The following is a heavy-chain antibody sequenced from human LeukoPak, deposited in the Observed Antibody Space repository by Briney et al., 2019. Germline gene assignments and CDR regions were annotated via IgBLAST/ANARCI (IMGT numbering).Heavy chain of an antibody. Sequence: PGGSLRLSRAASGYTFSSYWMSWVRQAPGKGLEWVANIKQDGSEKYYVDSVKGRFTISRDNAKNSLYLQVNSLRAEETAVYCCARESGVWYGGNLLIYFDYRGQGTLVTVSS. CDR3: ARESGVWYGGNLLIYFDY. D-gene: IGHD4-23*01. J-gene: IGHJ4*02. V-gene: IGHV3-7*01. CDR2: IKQDGSEK. CDR1: GYTFSSYW.